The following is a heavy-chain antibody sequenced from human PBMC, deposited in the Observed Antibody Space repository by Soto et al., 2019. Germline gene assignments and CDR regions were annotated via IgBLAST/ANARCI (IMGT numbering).Heavy chain of an antibody. Sequence: GESLKISCKGSGYSFTSYWISWVRQMPGKGLEWMGRIDPSDSYTNYSPSFQGHVTISADKSISTAYLQWSSLKASDTAMYYWARRPAGTYYYNGMDVWGQGTTVTVSS. CDR1: GYSFTSYW. CDR2: IDPSDSYT. J-gene: IGHJ6*02. V-gene: IGHV5-10-1*01. D-gene: IGHD6-13*01. CDR3: ARRPAGTYYYNGMDV.